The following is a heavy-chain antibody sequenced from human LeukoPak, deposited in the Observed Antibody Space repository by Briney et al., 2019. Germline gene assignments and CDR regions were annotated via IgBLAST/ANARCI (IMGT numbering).Heavy chain of an antibody. Sequence: RASVKVSCKASGYTFTGYYMHWVRQAPGQGLEWMGWINPNSGGTNYAQKFQGRVTMTRDTSISTVYMELSRLRSDDTAVYYCARGGYGGNVIRDYMDVWGKGTTVTVSS. CDR1: GYTFTGYY. J-gene: IGHJ6*03. D-gene: IGHD4-23*01. CDR3: ARGGYGGNVIRDYMDV. CDR2: INPNSGGT. V-gene: IGHV1-2*02.